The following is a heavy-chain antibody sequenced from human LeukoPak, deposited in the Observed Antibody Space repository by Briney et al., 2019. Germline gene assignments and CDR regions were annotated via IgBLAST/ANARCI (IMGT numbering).Heavy chain of an antibody. J-gene: IGHJ4*02. CDR2: INTDGSMI. V-gene: IGHV3-74*01. CDR3: ARDKDWGFGDC. D-gene: IGHD7-27*01. CDR1: GFSFSNYW. Sequence: GGSLRLSCEASGFSFSNYWMEWVRQAPGKGLVWVSRINTDGSMITHADSVKGRFTISRDNAKNTLYLQMNSLRAEDTAVYYCARDKDWGFGDCWGQGILVTVSS.